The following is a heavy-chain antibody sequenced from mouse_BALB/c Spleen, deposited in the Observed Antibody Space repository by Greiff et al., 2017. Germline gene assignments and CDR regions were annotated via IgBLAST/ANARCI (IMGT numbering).Heavy chain of an antibody. Sequence: QVQLKESGPDLVAPSQSLSITCTVSGFSLTSYGVHWVRQPPGKGLEWLVVIWSDGSTTYNSALKSRLSISKDNSKSQVFLKMNSLQTDDTAMYYCARYGNHYYAMDYWGQGTSVTVSS. CDR1: GFSLTSYG. D-gene: IGHD2-1*01. J-gene: IGHJ4*01. CDR2: IWSDGST. CDR3: ARYGNHYYAMDY. V-gene: IGHV2-6-2*01.